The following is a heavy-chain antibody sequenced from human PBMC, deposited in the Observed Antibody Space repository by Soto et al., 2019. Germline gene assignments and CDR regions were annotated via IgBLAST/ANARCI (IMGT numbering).Heavy chain of an antibody. CDR2: INANAVDT. CDR3: VSWVSAHFDF. Sequence: GGSLRLSCAASGFIFGNHGMTWVRQAPGRALEWVSTINANAVDTHYADSVKGRFTISRDNSKRTLSLQMSSLRAEDTAIYYCVSWVSAHFDFQGQITDVTVSS. CDR1: GFIFGNHG. V-gene: IGHV3-23*01. J-gene: IGHJ4*02. D-gene: IGHD2-8*01.